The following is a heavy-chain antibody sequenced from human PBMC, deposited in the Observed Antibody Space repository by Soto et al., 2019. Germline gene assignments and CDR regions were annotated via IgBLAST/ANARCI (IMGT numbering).Heavy chain of an antibody. CDR1: GYTFTGYY. V-gene: IGHV1-2*04. CDR3: ARERETGILRRGYDAFDI. Sequence: ASVKVSCKASGYTFTGYYMHWGRQAPGQGLEWMGWINPNSGGTNYAQKFQGWVTMTRDTSISTAYMELSRLRSDDTAVYYCARERETGILRRGYDAFDIWGQGTMVTVSS. J-gene: IGHJ3*02. CDR2: INPNSGGT. D-gene: IGHD6-13*01.